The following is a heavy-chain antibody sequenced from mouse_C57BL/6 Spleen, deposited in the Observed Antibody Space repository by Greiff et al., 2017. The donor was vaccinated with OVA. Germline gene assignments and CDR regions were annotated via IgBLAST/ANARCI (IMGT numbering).Heavy chain of an antibody. J-gene: IGHJ2*01. Sequence: EVKLVESGGGLVKPGGSLKLSCAASGFTFSSYNMSWVRQTPEKRLEWVATISGGAGNTYYPDSVKGRFTISRDNAKNTLYLQMSSLRSKDTALYYCAEQLYDGYYGYWGQGTTLTVSS. V-gene: IGHV5-9*01. CDR2: ISGGAGNT. CDR3: AEQLYDGYYGY. CDR1: GFTFSSYN. D-gene: IGHD2-3*01.